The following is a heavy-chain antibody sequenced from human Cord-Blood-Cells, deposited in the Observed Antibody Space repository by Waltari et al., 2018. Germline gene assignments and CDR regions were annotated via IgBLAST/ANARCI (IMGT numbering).Heavy chain of an antibody. CDR2: INHCGST. J-gene: IGHJ4*02. Sequence: QVQLQQWGAGLLKPSETLSLTCAVYGGSFSGYYWSWIRQPPGKGLEWIGEINHCGSTNYHPSLKSRVTISVDTSKNQFSLKLSSVTAADTAVYYCARGRRGAGDYWGQGTLVTVSS. V-gene: IGHV4-34*01. CDR3: ARGRRGAGDY. CDR1: GGSFSGYY. D-gene: IGHD6-19*01.